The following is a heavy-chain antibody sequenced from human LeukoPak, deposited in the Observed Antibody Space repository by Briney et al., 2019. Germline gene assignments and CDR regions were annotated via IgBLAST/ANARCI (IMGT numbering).Heavy chain of an antibody. D-gene: IGHD3-10*01. CDR2: IYSSGST. V-gene: IGHV4-59*01. CDR3: ARADPNASGYFYRFNWFDP. CDR1: GGSISSYY. Sequence: NPSETLSLTCTVSGGSISSYYWNWVRQPPGQGLEWIGNIYSSGSTDYNPSLKSRVTISLDTSKFQFSLRLNSVTAADTAVYYCARADPNASGYFYRFNWFDPWGQGTLVTVSS. J-gene: IGHJ5*02.